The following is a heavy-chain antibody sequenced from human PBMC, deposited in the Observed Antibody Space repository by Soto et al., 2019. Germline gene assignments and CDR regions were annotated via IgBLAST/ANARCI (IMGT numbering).Heavy chain of an antibody. CDR3: ARFPDSYDIPAFYYFDY. Sequence: PGGSLRLSCAASGFTFSSYAMIWVRQAPGKGLEWVSVISGSGSSTYYVDSVKGRFTISRDNSKNTLYLQMNSLRAEDTAVYYCARFPDSYDIPAFYYFDYWGQGTLVTAPQ. CDR2: ISGSGSST. J-gene: IGHJ4*02. D-gene: IGHD3-9*01. V-gene: IGHV3-23*01. CDR1: GFTFSSYA.